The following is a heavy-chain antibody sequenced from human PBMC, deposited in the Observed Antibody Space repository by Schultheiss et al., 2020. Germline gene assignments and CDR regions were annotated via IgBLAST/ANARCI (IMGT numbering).Heavy chain of an antibody. D-gene: IGHD3-10*01. CDR3: ARDPLGYYYGSGNGDY. CDR2: ISGSGGDT. CDR1: GFTFDDYA. J-gene: IGHJ4*02. V-gene: IGHV3-23*01. Sequence: GGSLRLSCAASGFTFDDYAMHWVRQAPGKGLEWISTISGSGGDTYYADSVKGRFTISRDNSKNTLYLQMNSLRAEDTAVYYCARDPLGYYYGSGNGDYWGQGTLVTVSS.